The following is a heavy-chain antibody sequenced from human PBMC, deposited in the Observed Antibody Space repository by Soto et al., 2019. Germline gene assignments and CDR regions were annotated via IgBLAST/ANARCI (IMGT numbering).Heavy chain of an antibody. CDR1: GGTFSTYG. V-gene: IGHV1-69*18. Sequence: QVQLVQSGAEVRKPGSSVTVSCKASGGTFSTYGITWVRQAPGQGLEWMGNIIPLIGTANYAHRFRSRVTITADESTTTAYMEVTSLRSEDTAVYYCARVVMTTVPASFYYGLDVWGQGTTVTVSS. CDR2: IIPLIGTA. J-gene: IGHJ6*02. CDR3: ARVVMTTVPASFYYGLDV. D-gene: IGHD4-4*01.